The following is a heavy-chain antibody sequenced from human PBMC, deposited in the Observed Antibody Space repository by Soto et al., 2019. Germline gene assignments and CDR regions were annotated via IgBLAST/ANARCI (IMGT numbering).Heavy chain of an antibody. CDR3: ARVQEGYFDF. Sequence: QVQLQESDPGLVKPSETLSLTCTVSGGSISSYYWSWIRQPPGKGLEWIGHMYYSGSTNYNPSFKGRVTTSVDTARNQFSVNLSSVTASDTAVYYCARVQEGYFDFWGQGTLVTVSS. CDR1: GGSISSYY. V-gene: IGHV4-59*01. J-gene: IGHJ4*02. CDR2: MYYSGST. D-gene: IGHD3-10*01.